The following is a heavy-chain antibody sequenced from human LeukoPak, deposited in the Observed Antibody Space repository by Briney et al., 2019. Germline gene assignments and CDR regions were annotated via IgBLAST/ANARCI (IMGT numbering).Heavy chain of an antibody. CDR1: GFMFTSYA. CDR2: ISGSATGS. V-gene: IGHV3-23*01. CDR3: ARYCGGDCNYYYGLDV. D-gene: IGHD2-21*02. Sequence: GGSLRLSCEASGFMFTSYALAWVRLSPGKGLEWVSGISGSATGSYYADSVQGRFTISRDNSKNTLSLQMNSLKVEDTALYYCARYCGGDCNYYYGLDVWGQGTTVIVSS. J-gene: IGHJ6*02.